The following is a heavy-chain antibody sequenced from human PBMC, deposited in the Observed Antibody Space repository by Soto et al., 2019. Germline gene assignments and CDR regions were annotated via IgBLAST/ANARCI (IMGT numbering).Heavy chain of an antibody. V-gene: IGHV3-30-3*01. CDR1: GFTFRSYA. CDR3: ASLGGSSGPFDY. D-gene: IGHD6-6*01. Sequence: PGGSLRLSCAASGFTFRSYAMHWVRQAPGKGLEWVAVISYDGSNKYYADSVKGRFTISRDNSKNTLYLQMNSLRAEDTAVYYCASLGGSSGPFDYWGQGTLVTVSS. J-gene: IGHJ4*02. CDR2: ISYDGSNK.